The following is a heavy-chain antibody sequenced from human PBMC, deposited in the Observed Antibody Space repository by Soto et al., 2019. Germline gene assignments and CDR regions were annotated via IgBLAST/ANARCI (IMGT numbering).Heavy chain of an antibody. D-gene: IGHD2-2*01. Sequence: GGSLRLSCAASVFTFSSYAMTWVRQAPGKGLEWVSTISGSGDSTYYADSLKGRFTISRDNSKNTLSLQMNSLRAEDTAVYYCASEEVTAARWYLGQGTLVTVSS. V-gene: IGHV3-23*01. CDR3: ASEEVTAARWY. CDR2: ISGSGDST. J-gene: IGHJ4*02. CDR1: VFTFSSYA.